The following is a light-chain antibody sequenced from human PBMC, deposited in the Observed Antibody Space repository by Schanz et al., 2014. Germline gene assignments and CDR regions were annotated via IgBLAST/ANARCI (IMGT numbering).Light chain of an antibody. CDR2: DAS. V-gene: IGKV1-5*01. J-gene: IGKJ1*01. CDR1: QSVGTR. Sequence: DFQMTQSPSSLSASVGDRVTITCRASQSVGTRLAWYQQKPGQAPKVLIHDASSLENGVPPRFSGSGSGTEFTLTISSLQSEDFAVYYCQQYNNWPPKTFGQGTKVEIK. CDR3: QQYNNWPPKT.